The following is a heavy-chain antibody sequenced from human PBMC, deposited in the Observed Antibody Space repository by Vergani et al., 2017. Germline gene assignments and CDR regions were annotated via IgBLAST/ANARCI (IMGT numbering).Heavy chain of an antibody. CDR1: GCTFSTYA. V-gene: IGHV3-23*01. CDR2: LTGGGGST. J-gene: IGHJ4*02. D-gene: IGHD1-26*01. Sequence: VLLLESGGSLKQPGGFVRLCCAASGCTFSTYAMHLVRQARGKGLEWVSALTGGGGSTYYADSFKGRFIISRDNSRDTLYLQMNSLRPEDTATYYCVKDAGSYENFFDSWGQGTLVTVSS. CDR3: VKDAGSYENFFDS.